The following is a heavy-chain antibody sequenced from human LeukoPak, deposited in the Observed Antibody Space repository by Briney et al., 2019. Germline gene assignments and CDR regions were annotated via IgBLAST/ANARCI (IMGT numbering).Heavy chain of an antibody. Sequence: GESLKISCKGSGYSFTSYWIGWVRQMPGKGLEWMGIIYPGDSDTRYSPSFQGQVTISADKSISTAYLQWSSLKASDTAMYYCATSYGSGSQGPIFDYWGQGTLVTVSS. CDR3: ATSYGSGSQGPIFDY. CDR2: IYPGDSDT. J-gene: IGHJ4*02. V-gene: IGHV5-51*01. D-gene: IGHD3-10*01. CDR1: GYSFTSYW.